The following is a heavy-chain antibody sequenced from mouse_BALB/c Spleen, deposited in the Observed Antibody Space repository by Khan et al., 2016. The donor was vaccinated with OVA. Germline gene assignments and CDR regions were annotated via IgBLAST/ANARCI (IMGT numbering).Heavy chain of an antibody. Sequence: VQLQQSGPELVKPGASVKVSCKASGYSFTDYNMFWVKQSLGKNLEWIGYIDPYTGGTNYNQKFMGRATLTVEQSSSQAFMPLHRLTSGGSDVFYGARIQHYVSGFDYWGQGTTLTVSS. CDR3: ARIQHYVSGFDY. V-gene: IGHV1S135*01. CDR2: IDPYTGGT. J-gene: IGHJ2*01. CDR1: GYSFTDYN. D-gene: IGHD1-1*01.